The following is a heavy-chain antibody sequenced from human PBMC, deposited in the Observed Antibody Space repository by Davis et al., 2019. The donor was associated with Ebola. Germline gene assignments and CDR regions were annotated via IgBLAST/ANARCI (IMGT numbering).Heavy chain of an antibody. J-gene: IGHJ6*04. Sequence: GESLKISCAASGFTFSSYGMHWVRQAPGKGLEWVAVIWYDGSNKYYADSVKGRFTISRDNSKNTLYLQMNSLRVDDTAVYYCAKGGSGWPSDYSYGLGVWGKGTTVTVSS. CDR3: AKGGSGWPSDYSYGLGV. CDR1: GFTFSSYG. CDR2: IWYDGSNK. D-gene: IGHD6-19*01. V-gene: IGHV3-33*06.